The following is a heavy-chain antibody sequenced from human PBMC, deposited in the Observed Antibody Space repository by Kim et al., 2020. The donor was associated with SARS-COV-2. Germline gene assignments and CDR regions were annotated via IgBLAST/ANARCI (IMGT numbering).Heavy chain of an antibody. CDR2: IYYTGNT. V-gene: IGHV4-30-4*01. CDR1: CGSISSGDHY. J-gene: IGHJ6*02. CDR3: ARGGYFYYIMDV. Sequence: SETLSLTCIVSCGSISSGDHYWGWIRQPPGKGLEWIGHIYYTGNTYYNPSVKSRITMSVDTSKNQFSLKLTSVTAADTAVYYCARGGYFYYIMDVWGQGTTVTVSS.